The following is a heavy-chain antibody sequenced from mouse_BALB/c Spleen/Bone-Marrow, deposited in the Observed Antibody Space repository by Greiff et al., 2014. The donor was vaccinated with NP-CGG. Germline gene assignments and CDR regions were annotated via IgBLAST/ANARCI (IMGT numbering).Heavy chain of an antibody. CDR2: VGPAYGNT. V-gene: IGHV14-3*02. Sequence: VQLKESGAELVKPGASVKLSCTASGFNFKDTYMHWVKQRPEQGLEWIGRVGPAYGNTKYDPKFQGKATITADTSSNTAYLQLSSLTSEDTAVYYCAGWLLPYGLDYWGQGTSVTVSS. J-gene: IGHJ4*01. CDR1: GFNFKDTY. CDR3: AGWLLPYGLDY. D-gene: IGHD2-3*01.